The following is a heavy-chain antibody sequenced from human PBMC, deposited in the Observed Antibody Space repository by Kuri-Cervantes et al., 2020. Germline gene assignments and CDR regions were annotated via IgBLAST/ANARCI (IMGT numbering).Heavy chain of an antibody. CDR1: GFTLTKYS. CDR3: ARGVNEIVVVITQLYYYYYYMDV. D-gene: IGHD3-22*01. Sequence: GESLKISCAASGFTLTKYSLNWARRAPGKGLEWVANIVQDGRESYYVDFVKGRFTISRDNAQNLLYLQMNSLRAEDTAVYYCARGVNEIVVVITQLYYYYYYMDVWGKGTTVTVSS. CDR2: IVQDGRES. J-gene: IGHJ6*03. V-gene: IGHV3-7*03.